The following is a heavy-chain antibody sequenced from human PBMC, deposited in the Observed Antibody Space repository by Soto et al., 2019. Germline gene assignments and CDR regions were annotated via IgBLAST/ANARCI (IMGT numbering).Heavy chain of an antibody. V-gene: IGHV1-2*02. CDR2: INPNSGGT. Sequence: QVQLVQSGAEVKKPGASVKVSCKASGYTFTGYDMHWVRQAPGQGLEWMGWINPNSGGTNYAQKFQGRVTMTRDTSNRAAYMELSRLRSDDADVYYSARDRMFGVVIWFDPWGQGTLVTVSS. CDR3: ARDRMFGVVIWFDP. D-gene: IGHD3-3*02. CDR1: GYTFTGYD. J-gene: IGHJ5*02.